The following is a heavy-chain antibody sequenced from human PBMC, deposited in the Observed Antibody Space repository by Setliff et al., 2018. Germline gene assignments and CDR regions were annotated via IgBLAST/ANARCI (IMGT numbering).Heavy chain of an antibody. D-gene: IGHD1-20*01. CDR3: ARGNNWEPDAFDV. J-gene: IGHJ3*01. V-gene: IGHV4-59*01. Sequence: SETLSLTCTVSGGSISSYYWSWIRQPPGKGLEWIAYIYYSGSTNYNPSLKSRVTISADTSKNQFSLKLSSVTAADTAVYYCARGNNWEPDAFDVWGQGTMVTVSS. CDR1: GGSISSYY. CDR2: IYYSGST.